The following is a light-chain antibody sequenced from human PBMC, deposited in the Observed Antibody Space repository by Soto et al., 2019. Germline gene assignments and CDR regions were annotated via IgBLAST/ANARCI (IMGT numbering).Light chain of an antibody. J-gene: IGKJ4*01. V-gene: IGKV1-13*02. CDR2: DAS. CDR1: QGIGTA. Sequence: QLTQSPSTLSASVGDRVTITCRASQGIGTALAWYHQRPGNSPDLLVYDASTLQSGVPSRFSRSGSGTDFSLTISGLQPEDFGHHCCQQFNTKPLTFGGGTRVEIK. CDR3: QQFNTKPLT.